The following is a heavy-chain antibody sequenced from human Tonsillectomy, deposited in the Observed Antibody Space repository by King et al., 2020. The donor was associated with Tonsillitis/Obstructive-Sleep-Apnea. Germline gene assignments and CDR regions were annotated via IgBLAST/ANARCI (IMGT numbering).Heavy chain of an antibody. Sequence: QLVQSGAEVKKPGASVKVSCKASGYTFTGYYMHWVRQAPGQGLEWMGWINPNSGGTSYAQKFQGRVTMTRDTSISTAYMELSRLRSDDTAVYYWAGGRGGGDGGAAYGMEGLGQGTTVTVSS. CDR2: INPNSGGT. CDR3: AGGRGGGDGGAAYGMEG. CDR1: GYTFTGYY. V-gene: IGHV1-2*02. D-gene: IGHD4-23*01. J-gene: IGHJ6*02.